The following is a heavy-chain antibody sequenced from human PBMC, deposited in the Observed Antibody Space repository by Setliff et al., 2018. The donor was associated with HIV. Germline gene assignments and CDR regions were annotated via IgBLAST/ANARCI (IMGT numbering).Heavy chain of an antibody. J-gene: IGHJ4*02. CDR2: IYYSGTT. CDR3: ARVKSLVRGVNYFDY. Sequence: PSETLSLTCTVSGGSISSHYWSWIRQPPGKGLEWIAYIYYSGTTSYNPSLKSRVTISVDTSKNQFSLKLSSVTAADTALYYCARVKSLVRGVNYFDYWGQGTLVTVSS. CDR1: GGSISSHY. V-gene: IGHV4-59*11. D-gene: IGHD3-10*01.